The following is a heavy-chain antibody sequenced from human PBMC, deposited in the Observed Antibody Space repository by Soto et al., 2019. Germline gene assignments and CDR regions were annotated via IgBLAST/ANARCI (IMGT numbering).Heavy chain of an antibody. Sequence: RASVKVSCKASGGTFSSYAISWVRQAPGQGLEWMGGIIPIFGTANYAQKFQGRVTITADESTSTAYMELSSLRSEDTAVYYCARGEVELSSPPGYYYGMDVWGQGTTVTVSS. D-gene: IGHD1-7*01. V-gene: IGHV1-69*13. CDR1: GGTFSSYA. CDR3: ARGEVELSSPPGYYYGMDV. J-gene: IGHJ6*02. CDR2: IIPIFGTA.